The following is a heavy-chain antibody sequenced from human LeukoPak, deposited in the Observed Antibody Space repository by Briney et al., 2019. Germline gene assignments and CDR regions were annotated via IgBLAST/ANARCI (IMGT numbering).Heavy chain of an antibody. J-gene: IGHJ4*02. CDR2: IYHSGSX. CDR1: GYSISSGYY. D-gene: IGHD5-12*01. Sequence: PSETLSLTCAVSGYSISSGYYWXWXXXXPXXXXEWIGSIYHSGSXXXNPSXXXRXXXSVDTSKNQFSLKLSSVTAADTAVYYCAREVASAGLDYWGQGTLVTVSS. CDR3: AREVASAGLDY. V-gene: IGHV4-38-2*02.